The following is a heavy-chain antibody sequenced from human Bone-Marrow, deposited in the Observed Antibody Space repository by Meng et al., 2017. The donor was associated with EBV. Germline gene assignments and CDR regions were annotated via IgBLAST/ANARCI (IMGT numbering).Heavy chain of an antibody. CDR2: IYHSGST. J-gene: IGHJ4*02. Sequence: QRPRQEPGSGLVKPSRTPSLNCAVSGGSISSGGYSWSWIRQPPGKGLEWIGYIYHSGSTYYNPSLKSRVTISVDRSKNQFSLKLSSVTAADTAVYYCASSDCSSTSCYPRYWGQGTLVTVSS. CDR1: GGSISSGGYS. CDR3: ASSDCSSTSCYPRY. V-gene: IGHV4-30-2*01. D-gene: IGHD2-2*01.